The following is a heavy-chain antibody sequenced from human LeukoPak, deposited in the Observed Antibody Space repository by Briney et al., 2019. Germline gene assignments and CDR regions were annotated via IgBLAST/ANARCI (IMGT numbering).Heavy chain of an antibody. CDR1: GFTFSSYA. CDR2: ISYDGSNK. J-gene: IGHJ4*02. Sequence: QPGRSLRLSCAASGFTFSSYAMHWVRQAPGKGLEWVAVISYDGSNKYYADSVKGRFTISRDNSKNTLYLQVNSLRAEDTAVYYCASIRIAAGDFDYWGQGTLVTVSS. D-gene: IGHD6-25*01. CDR3: ASIRIAAGDFDY. V-gene: IGHV3-30*04.